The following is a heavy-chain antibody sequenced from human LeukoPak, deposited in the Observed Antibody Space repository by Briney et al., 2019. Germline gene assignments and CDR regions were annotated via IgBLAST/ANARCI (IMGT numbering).Heavy chain of an antibody. J-gene: IGHJ4*02. D-gene: IGHD2-21*01. CDR2: IRYDGSNK. CDR1: GFTFSSYG. V-gene: IGHV3-30*02. CDR3: AKDFVGIPNFDY. Sequence: GRSLRLSCAASGFTFSSYGMHWVRQAPGKGLEWVAFIRYDGSNKYYADSVKGRFTISRDNSKNTLYLQMNSLRAEDTAVYYCAKDFVGIPNFDYWGQGTLVTVSS.